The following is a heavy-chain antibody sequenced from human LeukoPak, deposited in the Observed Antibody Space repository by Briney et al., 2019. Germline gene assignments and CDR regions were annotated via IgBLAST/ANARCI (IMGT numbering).Heavy chain of an antibody. CDR1: GFTFSSYA. V-gene: IGHV3-23*01. D-gene: IGHD5-24*01. J-gene: IGHJ5*02. CDR2: ISGGYTAAT. CDR3: AKARDAYNYYWFDP. Sequence: GGSLRLSCAASGFTFSSYAMSWVRQAPGKGLEWVSAISGGYTAATDYADSVKGRFTISRDNYDNALYLEMNSLRAEDTALYYCAKARDAYNYYWFDPWGQGTLVTVSS.